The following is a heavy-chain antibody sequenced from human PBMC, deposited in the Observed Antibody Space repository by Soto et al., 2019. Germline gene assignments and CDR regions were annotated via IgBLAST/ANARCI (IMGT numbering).Heavy chain of an antibody. V-gene: IGHV1-69*02. CDR1: GGTFSSYT. CDR2: IIPILGIA. J-gene: IGHJ4*02. CDR3: ARGGYCSSTSCFYYFDY. Sequence: QVQLVQSGAEVKKPGSSVKVSCKASGGTFSSYTISWVRQAPGQGLEWMGRIIPILGIANYAQKFQGRVTITADKSTSTAYMELSSLRSEDTAVYYCARGGYCSSTSCFYYFDYWGQGTLVTVSS. D-gene: IGHD2-2*01.